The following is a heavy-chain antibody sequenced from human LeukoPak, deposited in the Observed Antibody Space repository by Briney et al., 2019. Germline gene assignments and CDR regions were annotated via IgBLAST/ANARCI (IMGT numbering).Heavy chain of an antibody. D-gene: IGHD1-26*01. J-gene: IGHJ4*02. CDR3: ARLAYSGSYYFDY. CDR1: GFTFSSYA. V-gene: IGHV3-53*01. CDR2: IYSGGST. Sequence: GGSLRLSCAASGFTFSSYAMSWVRQAPGKGLEWVSVIYSGGSTYYADSVKGRFSISRDNSKNTLYLQMNSLRAEDTAVYYCARLAYSGSYYFDYWGQGTLVTVSS.